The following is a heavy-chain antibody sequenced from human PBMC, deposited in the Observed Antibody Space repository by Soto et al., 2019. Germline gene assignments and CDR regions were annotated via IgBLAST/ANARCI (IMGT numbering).Heavy chain of an antibody. Sequence: EVQLLESGGGLVQPGGSLRLSCAASGFTFSSYAMRWVRQAPVKGLEWVSAISGSGGSTYYADSGQGRFTISRDNSKNTLYLQRHSLRAEDTAVYYCVRRGSGSYADYWGQGTLVTVSS. CDR3: VRRGSGSYADY. CDR1: GFTFSSYA. J-gene: IGHJ4*02. D-gene: IGHD1-26*01. CDR2: ISGSGGST. V-gene: IGHV3-23*01.